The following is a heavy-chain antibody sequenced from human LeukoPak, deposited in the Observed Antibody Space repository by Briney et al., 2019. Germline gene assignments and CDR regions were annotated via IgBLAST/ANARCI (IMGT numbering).Heavy chain of an antibody. CDR1: GGTFSSYA. Sequence: GASVTVSCKASGGTFSSYAISWVRQAPGQGLEWMGGIIPIFGTANYAQKFQGRVTITTDESTSTAYMELSSLRSEDTAVYYCARGPTVTTEDAFDIWGQGTMVTVSS. D-gene: IGHD4-17*01. J-gene: IGHJ3*02. CDR2: IIPIFGTA. V-gene: IGHV1-69*05. CDR3: ARGPTVTTEDAFDI.